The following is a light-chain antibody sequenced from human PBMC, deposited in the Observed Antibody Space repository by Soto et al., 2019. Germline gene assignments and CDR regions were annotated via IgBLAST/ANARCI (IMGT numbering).Light chain of an antibody. CDR3: QQYRSLIT. CDR1: HSVSSSY. V-gene: IGKV3D-20*01. J-gene: IGKJ5*01. CDR2: DAS. Sequence: ILGAQCPVTLSLSPGERATLACGASHSVSSSYLAWYPLKPGVAPRILIYDASIRATGIPDRFSGSGSGTDFTLTISRLAPEDSTVYCRQQYRSLITFGQGTRLEI.